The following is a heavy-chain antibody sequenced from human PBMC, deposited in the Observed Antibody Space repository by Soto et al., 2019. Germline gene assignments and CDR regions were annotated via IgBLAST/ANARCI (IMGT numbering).Heavy chain of an antibody. Sequence: EVQLLESGGGLVQPGGALRLSCAASGFTFSNYAMRWVRQAPGKGPEWVSGVTGNGVSEYYVDSVKGRFTISRDNSKNTLYLQMNSLRAEDSALYYCARVLGDYGAFDIWGQGTMVTVSS. CDR1: GFTFSNYA. CDR2: VTGNGVSE. J-gene: IGHJ3*02. CDR3: ARVLGDYGAFDI. V-gene: IGHV3-23*01. D-gene: IGHD4-17*01.